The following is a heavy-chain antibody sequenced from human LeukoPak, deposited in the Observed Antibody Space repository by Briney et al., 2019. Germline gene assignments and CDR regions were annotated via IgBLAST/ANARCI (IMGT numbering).Heavy chain of an antibody. CDR1: GFTFSSYG. D-gene: IGHD3-10*01. Sequence: GGSLRLPCAASGFTFSSYGMSWVRQAPGKGLEWVSAISGSGGSTYYADSVKGRFTISRDNAKNSLYLQMNSLRAEDTAVYYCARDSGALLWFGEPYYYYMDVWGKGTTVTVSS. CDR3: ARDSGALLWFGEPYYYYMDV. J-gene: IGHJ6*03. V-gene: IGHV3-23*01. CDR2: ISGSGGST.